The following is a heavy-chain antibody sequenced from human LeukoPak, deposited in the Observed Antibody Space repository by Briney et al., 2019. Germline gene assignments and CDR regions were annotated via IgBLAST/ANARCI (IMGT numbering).Heavy chain of an antibody. CDR1: GYTFTSYG. V-gene: IGHV1-18*01. Sequence: GASVKVSCKASGYTFTSYGISWVRQAPGQGLEWMGWISAYNGNTNYAQKLQGRVTMTTDTSTSTAYMELRSLRSDDTAVYYCARDGAYYYDSSGYYWRDYWGQGTLVTVSS. D-gene: IGHD3-22*01. CDR3: ARDGAYYYDSSGYYWRDY. CDR2: ISAYNGNT. J-gene: IGHJ4*02.